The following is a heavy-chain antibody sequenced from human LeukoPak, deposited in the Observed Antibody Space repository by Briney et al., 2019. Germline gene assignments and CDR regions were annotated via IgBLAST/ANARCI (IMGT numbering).Heavy chain of an antibody. V-gene: IGHV3-30*03. CDR2: ISYDGSNK. D-gene: IGHD6-13*01. Sequence: GGSLRLSCAASGFTFSSYGMHWVRQAPGKGLEWVAVISYDGSNKYYADSVKGRFTISRDNSKNTLYLQMNSLRAEDTAVYYCARSRRSSSWYHPYYYYYMDVWGKGTTVTISS. J-gene: IGHJ6*03. CDR3: ARSRRSSSWYHPYYYYYMDV. CDR1: GFTFSSYG.